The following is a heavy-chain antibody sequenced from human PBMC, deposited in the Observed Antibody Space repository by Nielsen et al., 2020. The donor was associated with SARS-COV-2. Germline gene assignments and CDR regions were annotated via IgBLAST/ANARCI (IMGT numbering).Heavy chain of an antibody. CDR3: ARELWFGESWGLDP. V-gene: IGHV3-23*01. CDR2: ISGSGGST. J-gene: IGHJ5*02. CDR1: GFTFSSYA. D-gene: IGHD3-10*01. Sequence: GGSLRLSCAASGFTFSSYAMSWVRQAPGKGLEWVSAISGSGGSTYYADSVKGRFTISRDNSKNTPYLQMNSLRAEDTAVYYCARELWFGESWGLDPWGQGTLVTVSS.